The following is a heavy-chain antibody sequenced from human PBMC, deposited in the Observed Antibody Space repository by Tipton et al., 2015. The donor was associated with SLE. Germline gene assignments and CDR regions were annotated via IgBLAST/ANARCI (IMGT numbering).Heavy chain of an antibody. CDR1: GGSFSGYY. CDR3: ARLRNSGSSGYYYY. D-gene: IGHD3-22*01. J-gene: IGHJ4*02. V-gene: IGHV4-34*01. CDR2: INHSGST. Sequence: TLSLTCAVYGGSFSGYYWSWIRQPPGKGLEWIGEINHSGSTNYNPSLQGHVTISADKSISTAYLQWSSLKASDTAMYYCARLRNSGSSGYYYYWGQGTLVTVSS.